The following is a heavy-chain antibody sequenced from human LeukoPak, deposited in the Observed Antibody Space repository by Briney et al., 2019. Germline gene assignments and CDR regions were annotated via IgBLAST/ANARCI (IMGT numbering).Heavy chain of an antibody. Sequence: PSETLSLTCTVSGGSISSYYWSWIRQPPGKGLEWIGYIYYSGSTNYNPSLKSRVTMSVDTSKNQFSLKLSSVTAADTAVYYCARVSWFPGTSYYYMDVWGKGTTVTVSS. CDR3: ARVSWFPGTSYYYMDV. CDR1: GGSISSYY. J-gene: IGHJ6*03. CDR2: IYYSGST. D-gene: IGHD1-1*01. V-gene: IGHV4-59*12.